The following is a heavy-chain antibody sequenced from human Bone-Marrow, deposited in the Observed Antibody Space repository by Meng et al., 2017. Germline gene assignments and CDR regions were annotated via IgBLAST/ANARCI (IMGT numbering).Heavy chain of an antibody. Sequence: AAVKVSCKASGYTFTSSAMNWVRQAPGQGLEWMGWINPNSGGTNYAQKFQGRVTMTRDTSISTAYMELSRLRSDDTAVYYCARAYEQQLVRSWEFDYWGQGTLVTVSS. D-gene: IGHD6-13*01. V-gene: IGHV1-2*02. CDR2: INPNSGGT. CDR3: ARAYEQQLVRSWEFDY. CDR1: GYTFTSSA. J-gene: IGHJ4*02.